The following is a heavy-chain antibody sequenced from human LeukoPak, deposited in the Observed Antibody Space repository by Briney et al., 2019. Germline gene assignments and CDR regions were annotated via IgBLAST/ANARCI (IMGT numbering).Heavy chain of an antibody. D-gene: IGHD3-3*01. Sequence: SETLSLTCAVHGGSFSDYSWSWIRQPPGKGLEWIGEISHSGGTNYNPSLESRVTMSVDTSNNQFSLKLKSVTAADTAVYYCARDGIAVFGVITGNYYYMEIWGNGTTVTVSS. CDR3: ARDGIAVFGVITGNYYYMEI. J-gene: IGHJ6*03. CDR1: GGSFSDYS. V-gene: IGHV4-34*01. CDR2: ISHSGGT.